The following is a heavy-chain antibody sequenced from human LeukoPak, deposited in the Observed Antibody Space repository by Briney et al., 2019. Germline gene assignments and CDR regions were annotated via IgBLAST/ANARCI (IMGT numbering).Heavy chain of an antibody. CDR2: VSGSGSTV. CDR3: VRQFAS. V-gene: IGHV3-48*01. Sequence: RTGGSLRLSCVASGFTFSDHIMNWVRQLPGKRLEWVAYVSGSGSTVYYADSVKGRFTISRDNGKSSLYLQMNSLRVEDTALYYCVRQFASWGQGTLVTVSS. CDR1: GFTFSDHI. J-gene: IGHJ4*02.